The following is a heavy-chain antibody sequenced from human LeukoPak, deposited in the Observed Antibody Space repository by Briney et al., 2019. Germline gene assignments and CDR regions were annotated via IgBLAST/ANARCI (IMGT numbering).Heavy chain of an antibody. CDR1: GFTFSNYS. CDR3: ARDEYDILTDYDY. Sequence: GGSLRLSCAASGFTFSNYSMNWVRQAPGKGLEWVSSIGTTGSYIFHADSVKGRFTISRDSAKNTLYLQMNSLRAEDTAVYYCARDEYDILTDYDYWGQGILVTVSS. V-gene: IGHV3-21*01. J-gene: IGHJ4*02. D-gene: IGHD3-9*01. CDR2: IGTTGSYI.